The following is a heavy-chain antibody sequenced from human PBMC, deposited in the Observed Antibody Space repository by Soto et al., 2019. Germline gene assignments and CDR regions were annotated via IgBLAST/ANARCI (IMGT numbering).Heavy chain of an antibody. CDR2: IWYDGNNK. CDR3: AKDRGGGAVVPDY. Sequence: QVQLVESGGGVVQPGRSLRLSCAASGFTFSSSGMHWVRQAPGKGLEWVSVIWYDGNNKYYADSVKGRFTISRDPSKNTLYLQMKRLRAEDTAVYYCAKDRGGGAVVPDYWGQGTLVSVSS. D-gene: IGHD2-21*01. V-gene: IGHV3-33*06. CDR1: GFTFSSSG. J-gene: IGHJ4*02.